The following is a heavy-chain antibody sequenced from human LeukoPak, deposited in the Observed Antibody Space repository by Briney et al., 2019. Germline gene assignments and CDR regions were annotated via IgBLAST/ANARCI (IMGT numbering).Heavy chain of an antibody. Sequence: ASVKVSCRASGGTFSSYAISWVRQAPGQGLEWMGGIIPIFGTANYAQKFQGRVTITTDESTSTAYMELSSLRSEDTAVYYCARGVRFLEWSNMDVWGKGTTVTVSS. V-gene: IGHV1-69*05. CDR2: IIPIFGTA. D-gene: IGHD3-3*01. J-gene: IGHJ6*03. CDR1: GGTFSSYA. CDR3: ARGVRFLEWSNMDV.